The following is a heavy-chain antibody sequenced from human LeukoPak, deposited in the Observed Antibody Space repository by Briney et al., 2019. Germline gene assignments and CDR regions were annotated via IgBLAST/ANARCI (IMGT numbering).Heavy chain of an antibody. J-gene: IGHJ6*03. V-gene: IGHV3-33*01. D-gene: IGHD4-11*01. CDR1: GFTFSTYG. CDR2: IWYDGSNK. CDR3: ARSPTVTTFSFYYYYYMDV. Sequence: GGSLRLSCAASGFTFSTYGMHWVRQAPGKGLEWVAVIWYDGSNKYYADSVKGRFTISRDNSKNTLYLQMNSLRAEDTALYYCARSPTVTTFSFYYYYYMDVWGKGTTVTVSS.